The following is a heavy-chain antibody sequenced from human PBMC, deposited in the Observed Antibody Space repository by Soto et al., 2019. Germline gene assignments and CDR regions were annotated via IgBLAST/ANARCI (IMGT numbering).Heavy chain of an antibody. CDR3: ASLMVRGVIDY. CDR2: IYYSGST. D-gene: IGHD3-10*01. CDR1: GGSISSYY. Sequence: QVQLQESGPGLVKPSETLSLTCTVSGGSISSYYWSWIRQPPGKGLEWIGYIYYSGSTNYNPSLKRRVTISVDTSKNQFSLKLSSVTAADTAVYSCASLMVRGVIDYWGQGTLVTVSS. V-gene: IGHV4-59*08. J-gene: IGHJ4*02.